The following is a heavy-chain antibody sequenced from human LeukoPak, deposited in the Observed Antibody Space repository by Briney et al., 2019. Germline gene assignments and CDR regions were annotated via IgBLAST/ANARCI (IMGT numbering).Heavy chain of an antibody. CDR1: GGSISSSSYY. V-gene: IGHV4-39*07. Sequence: PSETLSLTCTVSGGSISSSSYYWGWIRQPPGKGLEWIGSIYYSGSTYYNPSLKSRVTISVDTSKNQFSLKLSSVTAADTAVYYCARDRGVTAHFDYWGREPWSPSPQ. CDR2: IYYSGST. CDR3: ARDRGVTAHFDY. J-gene: IGHJ4*02. D-gene: IGHD2-21*02.